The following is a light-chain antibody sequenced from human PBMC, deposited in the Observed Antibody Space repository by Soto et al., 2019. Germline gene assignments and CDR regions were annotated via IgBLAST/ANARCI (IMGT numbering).Light chain of an antibody. Sequence: QSALTKPASVSGSPGQSITISCTGTSSDVGGYNYVSWYQQQPGKAPKLMIYDVSNRPSGVSNRFSGSKSGNTASLTISGLQAEDEADYYCSSYTSSGTQVFGTGTKLTVL. CDR1: SSDVGGYNY. CDR3: SSYTSSGTQV. CDR2: DVS. V-gene: IGLV2-14*01. J-gene: IGLJ1*01.